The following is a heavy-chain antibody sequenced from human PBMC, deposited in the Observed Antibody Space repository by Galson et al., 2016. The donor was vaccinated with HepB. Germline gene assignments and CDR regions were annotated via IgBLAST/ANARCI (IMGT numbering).Heavy chain of an antibody. CDR3: ARGAGGYFDY. Sequence: SVKVSCKASGYTFTNYGLSWVRQAPGQGLEYMGWISAYNGDTNYAQNLQGRVTMTTDTSTSTAYMELRSPRSDDTAVYYCARGAGGYFDYWGQGTLVTVSS. J-gene: IGHJ4*02. CDR2: ISAYNGDT. D-gene: IGHD3-10*01. V-gene: IGHV1-18*01. CDR1: GYTFTNYG.